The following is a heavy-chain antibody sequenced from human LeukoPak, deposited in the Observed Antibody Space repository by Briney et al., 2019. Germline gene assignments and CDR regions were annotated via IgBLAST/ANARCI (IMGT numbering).Heavy chain of an antibody. CDR3: ARDYLWFGEGWFDP. V-gene: IGHV4-59*01. Sequence: PSETLSLTCTVSGGSLCSYYWSWIRQPPGKGREWIGYIYYSGSTNYNPPLKSRVTISVDTSRNQFSLKLSSVTAADTAVYYCARDYLWFGEGWFDPWGQGTLVTVSS. CDR2: IYYSGST. J-gene: IGHJ5*02. CDR1: GGSLCSYY. D-gene: IGHD3-10*01.